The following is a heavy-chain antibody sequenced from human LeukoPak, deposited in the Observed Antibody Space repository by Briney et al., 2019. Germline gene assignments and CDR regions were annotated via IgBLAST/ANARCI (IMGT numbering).Heavy chain of an antibody. Sequence: SVKVSCKASGGTFSSYAISWVRQAPGQGLEWMGRIIPIFGTANYAQKFQGRVTITTDESTSTAYMELSSLRSEDTAVYYCARDRGGECSSSKYNWFDPWGQGTLVTVSS. CDR3: ARDRGGECSSSKYNWFDP. CDR2: IIPIFGTA. V-gene: IGHV1-69*05. D-gene: IGHD6-6*01. CDR1: GGTFSSYA. J-gene: IGHJ5*02.